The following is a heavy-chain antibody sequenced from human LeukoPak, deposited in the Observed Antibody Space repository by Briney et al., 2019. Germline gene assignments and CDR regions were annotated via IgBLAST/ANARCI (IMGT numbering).Heavy chain of an antibody. CDR1: GFTFSSYA. CDR2: ISGSGGST. V-gene: IGHV3-23*01. Sequence: GGSLRLSCAASGFTFSSYAMSWVRQAPGKGLEWVSAISGSGGSTYYADSVKGRFTISRDNSKNTLYLQMNSLRAEDTAVYYCAKAAGSPGYYYYGMDVWGQGTTVTVSS. D-gene: IGHD1-26*01. J-gene: IGHJ6*02. CDR3: AKAAGSPGYYYYGMDV.